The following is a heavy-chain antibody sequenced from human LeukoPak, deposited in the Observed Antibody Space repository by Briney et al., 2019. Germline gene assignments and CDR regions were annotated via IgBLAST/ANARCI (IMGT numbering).Heavy chain of an antibody. CDR2: ISGSGGGT. V-gene: IGHV3-23*01. CDR3: AKDLGRYRNNFFDY. J-gene: IGHJ4*02. D-gene: IGHD1-26*01. Sequence: PGGSLRLSCAASGFTFSSYETNWVRQAPDKGLEWVSTISGSGGGTYYADSVKGRFTISRDDSKNTLYLQMNSLRADDTAVYYCAKDLGRYRNNFFDYWGQGNLVTVSS. CDR1: GFTFSSYE.